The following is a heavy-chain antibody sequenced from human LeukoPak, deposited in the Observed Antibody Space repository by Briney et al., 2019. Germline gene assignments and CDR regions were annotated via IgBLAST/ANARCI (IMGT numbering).Heavy chain of an antibody. D-gene: IGHD6-19*01. Sequence: PGGSLRLSCAASGFTFSSYWMSWVRQAPGKGLEWVANIKQDGSEKYYVDSVKGRFTISRDNAKNSLHLQMNSLRAEDTAVYYCARASAAGFLYYYYYYMDVWGKGTTVTVSS. CDR1: GFTFSSYW. J-gene: IGHJ6*03. CDR2: IKQDGSEK. CDR3: ARASAAGFLYYYYYYMDV. V-gene: IGHV3-7*01.